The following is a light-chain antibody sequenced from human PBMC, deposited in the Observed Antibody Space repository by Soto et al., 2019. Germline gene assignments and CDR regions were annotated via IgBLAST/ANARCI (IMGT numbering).Light chain of an antibody. J-gene: IGLJ2*01. Sequence: QSALTQPASVSGSHGQSITISCTGTSSDVGGYNYVSWYQQHPGKAPKLMIYEVSNRPSGVSNRFSGSKSGNTASLTISGLQAEDEADYYYSSYTSSSTPYVVFGGGTKVAVL. CDR2: EVS. CDR1: SSDVGGYNY. CDR3: SSYTSSSTPYVV. V-gene: IGLV2-14*01.